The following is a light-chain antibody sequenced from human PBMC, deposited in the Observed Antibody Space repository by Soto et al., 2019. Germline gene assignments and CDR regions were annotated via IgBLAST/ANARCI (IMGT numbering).Light chain of an antibody. Sequence: QAVVTQPPSVSGAPGQRVTISCTGRSSNIGTGYDVHWYQQLPGTAPKLLIYGNSNRPSGVPDRFSGSKSGTSASLAITGLQAEDEADYYCQSYDSSLSGSEVVFGGGTKLTVL. J-gene: IGLJ2*01. CDR1: SSNIGTGYD. CDR2: GNS. V-gene: IGLV1-40*01. CDR3: QSYDSSLSGSEVV.